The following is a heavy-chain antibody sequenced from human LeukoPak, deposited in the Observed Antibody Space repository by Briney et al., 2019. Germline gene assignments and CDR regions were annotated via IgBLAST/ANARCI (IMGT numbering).Heavy chain of an antibody. D-gene: IGHD2-2*01. CDR1: GYTFTSYG. CDR2: ISAYNGNT. Sequence: ASVKVSCKASGYTFTSYGISWVRQAPGQGLEWMGWISAYNGNTNYAQKLQGRVTMTTDTSTSTAYMELRSLRSDDTAVYYCARDGGYCSSTSCFHHYYYYYMDVWGKGTTVTVSS. V-gene: IGHV1-18*01. CDR3: ARDGGYCSSTSCFHHYYYYYMDV. J-gene: IGHJ6*03.